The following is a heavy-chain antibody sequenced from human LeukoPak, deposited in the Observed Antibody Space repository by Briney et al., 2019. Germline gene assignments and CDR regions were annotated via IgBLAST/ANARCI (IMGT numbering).Heavy chain of an antibody. CDR2: IYHSGST. D-gene: IGHD6-13*01. V-gene: IGHV4-39*01. Sequence: SETLSLTCTVPGGSISSSSYYWGWIRQPPGKGLEWIGSIYHSGSTYYNPSLKSRVTISVDTSKNQFSLKLTSVTAADTAVFYCARSQYSSSWAPFDYWGQGTLVTVSS. CDR1: GGSISSSSYY. CDR3: ARSQYSSSWAPFDY. J-gene: IGHJ4*02.